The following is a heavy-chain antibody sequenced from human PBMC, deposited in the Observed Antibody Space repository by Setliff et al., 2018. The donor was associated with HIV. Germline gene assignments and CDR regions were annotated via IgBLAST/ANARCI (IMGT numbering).Heavy chain of an antibody. CDR2: IHHSGGT. CDR1: YGSISGHY. D-gene: IGHD6-13*01. J-gene: IGHJ4*02. CDR3: ARLPDINSWPFDY. Sequence: LSLTCTVSYGSISGHYWTWIQQPPGKGLEWIGYIHHSGGTQYNPSLMSRLTMSVDSSKNQFSLSLSSVTAADTAVYYCARLPDINSWPFDYWARGTLVTVSS. V-gene: IGHV4-59*11.